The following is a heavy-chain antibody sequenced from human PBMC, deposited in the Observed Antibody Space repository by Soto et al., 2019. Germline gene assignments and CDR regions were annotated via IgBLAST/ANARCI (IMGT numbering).Heavy chain of an antibody. Sequence: SETLSVTCTVAGGSISSYYWSWIRQPPGKGLEWIGYIYYSGSTYYNPSLKSRVTISVDTSKNQFSLKLSSVTAADTAVYYCARGPLDYYDSSGDYYFDYWGQGTLVTVSS. V-gene: IGHV4-30-4*01. J-gene: IGHJ4*02. CDR2: IYYSGST. CDR1: GGSISSYY. D-gene: IGHD3-22*01. CDR3: ARGPLDYYDSSGDYYFDY.